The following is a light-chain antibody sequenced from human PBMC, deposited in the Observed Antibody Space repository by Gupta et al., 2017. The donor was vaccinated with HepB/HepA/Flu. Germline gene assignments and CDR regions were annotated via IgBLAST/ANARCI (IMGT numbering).Light chain of an antibody. CDR1: SSNIGSNF. J-gene: IGLJ1*01. V-gene: IGLV1-51*02. CDR2: ENN. Sequence: QSVLTQPPSVSAAPGQKVTLSCSGSSSNIGSNFVSWYQQLPGTAPKLLIYENNKRPSGIPDRFSGSKSGTSATLGITGLQTGDEADYYCATWENNRNAGGVFGTGTKVTVL. CDR3: ATWENNRNAGGV.